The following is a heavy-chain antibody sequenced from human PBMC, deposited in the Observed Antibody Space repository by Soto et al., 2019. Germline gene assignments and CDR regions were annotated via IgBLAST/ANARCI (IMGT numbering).Heavy chain of an antibody. CDR2: INAGNGNT. CDR3: ARDQWSDGFDP. D-gene: IGHD3-3*01. Sequence: QVQLVQSGAEVKKPGASVKVSCKASGYTFTSYAMHWVRQAPGQRLEWMGWINAGNGNTKYSQKFQGRVTITRDTSACTAYMELSSLRSEDTAVYYCARDQWSDGFDPWGQGTLVTVSS. V-gene: IGHV1-3*01. J-gene: IGHJ5*02. CDR1: GYTFTSYA.